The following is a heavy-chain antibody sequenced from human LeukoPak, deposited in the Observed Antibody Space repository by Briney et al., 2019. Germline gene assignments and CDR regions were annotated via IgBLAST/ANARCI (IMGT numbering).Heavy chain of an antibody. V-gene: IGHV1-18*01. J-gene: IGHJ6*02. CDR1: GYTFTSYG. Sequence: ASVKVSCKASGYTFTSYGISWVRQAPGQVLEWMGWISAYNGNTNYAQKLQGRVTMTTDTSTSTAYMELRSLRSDDTAVYYCARDPWFGVVDYGMDVWGQGTTVTVSS. CDR2: ISAYNGNT. CDR3: ARDPWFGVVDYGMDV. D-gene: IGHD3-3*01.